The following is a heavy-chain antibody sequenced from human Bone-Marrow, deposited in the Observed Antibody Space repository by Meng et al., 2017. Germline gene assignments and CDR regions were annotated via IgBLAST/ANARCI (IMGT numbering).Heavy chain of an antibody. D-gene: IGHD5-18*01. J-gene: IGHJ4*02. CDR1: GFTFSDHY. CDR2: TRNKAKNYTT. CDR3: ASAGGGYSYGF. Sequence: EGEGVESGGGLVQPGGSLRLSRAAPGFTFSDHYMDWVRQAPGKGLEWVGRTRNKAKNYTTEYAASVRDRFTISRDDSKNSLYLQMNSLKTEDTAVYYCASAGGGYSYGFWGQGSLVTVSS. V-gene: IGHV3-72*01.